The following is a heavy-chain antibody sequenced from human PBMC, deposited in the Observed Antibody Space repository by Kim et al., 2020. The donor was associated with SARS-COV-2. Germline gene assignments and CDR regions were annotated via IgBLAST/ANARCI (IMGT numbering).Heavy chain of an antibody. CDR2: IYYSGST. CDR3: ARVVVEMATIFHMDV. CDR1: GGSISSYY. D-gene: IGHD5-12*01. J-gene: IGHJ6*02. V-gene: IGHV4-59*13. Sequence: SETLSLTCTVSGGSISSYYWSWIRQPPGKGLEWIGYIYYSGSTNYNPSLKSRVTISVDTSKNQFSLKLSSVTAADTAVYYCARVVVEMATIFHMDVWGQGTTVTVSS.